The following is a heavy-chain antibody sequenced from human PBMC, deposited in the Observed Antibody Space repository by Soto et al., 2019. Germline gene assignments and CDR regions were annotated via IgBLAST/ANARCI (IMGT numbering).Heavy chain of an antibody. CDR3: GTGGRQWLVTSAFNS. D-gene: IGHD6-19*01. CDR2: VSHDGRNT. V-gene: IGHV3-30*03. J-gene: IGHJ4*02. CDR1: GFTFSDYA. Sequence: VQLVESGGGVVQPGRSLRLSCAASGFTFSDYAMHWVRQAPGKGLEWVAVVSHDGRNTHYADSVKGRFTISRDSSKNTVSLEMTSLRAEGTAVYYWGTGGRQWLVTSAFNSWGEGALVTVSS.